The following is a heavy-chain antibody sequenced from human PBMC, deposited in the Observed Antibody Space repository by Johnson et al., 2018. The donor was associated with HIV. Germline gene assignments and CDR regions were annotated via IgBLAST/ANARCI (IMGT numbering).Heavy chain of an antibody. Sequence: VQLVESGGGLVQPGGSLRLSCAASGFTFSSYAMSWVRQAPGKGLEWVSAISGSGGSTYYADSVKGRFTISRDNSKNTLDLQMNSLTIEDTAVFYCAKTRMGGILDAFDLLGQGTMVIVS. D-gene: IGHD3-10*01. V-gene: IGHV3-23*04. J-gene: IGHJ3*01. CDR1: GFTFSSYA. CDR2: ISGSGGST. CDR3: AKTRMGGILDAFDL.